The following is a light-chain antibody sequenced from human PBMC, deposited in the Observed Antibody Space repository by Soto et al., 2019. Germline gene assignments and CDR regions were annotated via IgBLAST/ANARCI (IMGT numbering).Light chain of an antibody. Sequence: DIQMTQSPSTLSASVGDRVTITCRASQSISSWLAWDQQKPGKAPKLLIYKASTLKSGVPSRFSGSGSXTEFPLTISSLQPDDFATYYCQQYNSYWTFGQX. J-gene: IGKJ1*01. V-gene: IGKV1-5*03. CDR2: KAS. CDR1: QSISSW. CDR3: QQYNSYWT.